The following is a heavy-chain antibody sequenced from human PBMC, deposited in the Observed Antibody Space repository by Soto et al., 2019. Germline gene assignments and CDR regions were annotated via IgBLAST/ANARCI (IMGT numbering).Heavy chain of an antibody. V-gene: IGHV3-7*05. CDR3: ARDQGYSNYLGYYYYGMDV. CDR1: GFTFSSYW. J-gene: IGHJ6*02. CDR2: IKQDGSEK. D-gene: IGHD4-4*01. Sequence: GGSLRLSCAASGFTFSSYWMSWVRQAPGKGLEWVANIKQDGSEKYYVDSVKGRFTISRDNAKNSLYLQMNSLRAEDTAVYYCARDQGYSNYLGYYYYGMDVWGQGTTVTVSS.